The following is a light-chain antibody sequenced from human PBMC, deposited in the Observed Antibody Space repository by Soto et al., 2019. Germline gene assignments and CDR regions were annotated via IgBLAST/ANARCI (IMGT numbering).Light chain of an antibody. CDR1: QSVSSN. Sequence: EIVMTQSPATLSVSPGDRATLSCRASQSVSSNLAWYQQKPGQAPRLLIYDATRAAGIPARFSGSGSGTEFTLTISRLQSEDFVVYYCQQYNDWPATFGQGTKVEIK. CDR3: QQYNDWPAT. V-gene: IGKV3-15*01. J-gene: IGKJ1*01. CDR2: DA.